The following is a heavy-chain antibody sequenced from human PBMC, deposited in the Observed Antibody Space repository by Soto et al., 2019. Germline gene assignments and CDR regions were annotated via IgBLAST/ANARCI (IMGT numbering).Heavy chain of an antibody. J-gene: IGHJ5*02. D-gene: IGHD3-10*01. CDR1: GGSISSGDYY. CDR2: IYYSGST. CDR3: ASSLWFGELLSTNWFDP. V-gene: IGHV4-30-4*01. Sequence: QVQLQESGPGLVKPSQTLSLTCTVSGGSISSGDYYWSWIRQPPGKGLEWIGYIYYSGSTYYNPSLKRRVTISVDTSKNQFSLKLSSVTAADTAVYYCASSLWFGELLSTNWFDPWGQGTLVTVSS.